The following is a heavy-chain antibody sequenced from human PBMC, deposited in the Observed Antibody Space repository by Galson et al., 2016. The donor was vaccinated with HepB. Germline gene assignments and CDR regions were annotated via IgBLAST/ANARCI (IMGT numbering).Heavy chain of an antibody. CDR1: GFTFSSYY. Sequence: SLRLSCAASGFTFSSYYMHWVRQAPGKGLVWVSRINSDGSSTGYADSVKGRFIISRDNAKNTLDLQMNSLRAEDTAVYYCARIPRYGLGMSPFGSFGLDVWGQGTTVTVSS. CDR2: INSDGSST. J-gene: IGHJ6*02. CDR3: ARIPRYGLGMSPFGSFGLDV. V-gene: IGHV3-74*01. D-gene: IGHD3-10*01.